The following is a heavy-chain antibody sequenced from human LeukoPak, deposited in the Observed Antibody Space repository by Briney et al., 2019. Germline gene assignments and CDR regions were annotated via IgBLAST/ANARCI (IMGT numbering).Heavy chain of an antibody. CDR3: ARTYCSGGRCYNSAFDI. CDR2: INPSGGST. D-gene: IGHD2-15*01. CDR1: GYTFTSYY. J-gene: IGHJ3*02. V-gene: IGHV1-46*01. Sequence: ASVNVSCKASGYTFTSYYIHWVRQAPGQGLEWMGIINPSGGSTSYAQKFQGRVTMTSDTSTSIVYMDLSSLRSEDTAVYYCARTYCSGGRCYNSAFDIWGQGTMVIVSS.